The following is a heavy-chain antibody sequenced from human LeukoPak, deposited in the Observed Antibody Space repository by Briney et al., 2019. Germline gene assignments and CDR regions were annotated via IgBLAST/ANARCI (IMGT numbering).Heavy chain of an antibody. Sequence: GGSLRLSCAASGFTFSTYSMTWVRQAPGKGLEWVSSISSGSSYIYYADSVKGRFTISRDNAKNSLYLQMNSLRAEDTAVYYCARELYCSGGTCSNDYYYYYYMDVWGKGTTVTVSS. CDR2: ISSGSSYI. V-gene: IGHV3-21*01. CDR3: ARELYCSGGTCSNDYYYYYYMDV. J-gene: IGHJ6*03. CDR1: GFTFSTYS. D-gene: IGHD2-15*01.